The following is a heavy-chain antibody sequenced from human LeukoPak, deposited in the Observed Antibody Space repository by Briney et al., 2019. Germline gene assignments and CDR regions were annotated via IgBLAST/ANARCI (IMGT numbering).Heavy chain of an antibody. V-gene: IGHV1-69*04. Sequence: GSSVKVSCKASGGTFSSYAISWVRQAPGQGLEWMGRIIPIFGIVNYAQKFQGRVTITADKSTSTAYMELSSLRSEDTAVYYCARSGYSYGSRHYYFDYWGQGTLVTVSS. CDR3: ARSGYSYGSRHYYFDY. J-gene: IGHJ4*02. D-gene: IGHD5-18*01. CDR2: IIPIFGIV. CDR1: GGTFSSYA.